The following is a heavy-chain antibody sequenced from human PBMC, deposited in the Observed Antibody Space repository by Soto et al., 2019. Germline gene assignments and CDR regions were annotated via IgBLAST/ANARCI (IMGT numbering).Heavy chain of an antibody. D-gene: IGHD6-13*01. CDR3: VSDCRGTAATIDY. Sequence: QVQLVQSGAEVKKPGASVKVSCKASGYTFTSYGISWVRQAPGQGLEWMGWISAYNGNTNYAQKLQGRVTMTTDTSTSKAYRELRRIRSDDTAVYDCVSDCRGTAATIDYWGQGTLVTVSS. J-gene: IGHJ4*02. CDR2: ISAYNGNT. CDR1: GYTFTSYG. V-gene: IGHV1-18*01.